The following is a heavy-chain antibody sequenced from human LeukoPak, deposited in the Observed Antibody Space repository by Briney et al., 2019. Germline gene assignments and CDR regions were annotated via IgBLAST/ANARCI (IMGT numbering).Heavy chain of an antibody. CDR3: ARDLATYGSGGYFDY. CDR2: INWNGGST. J-gene: IGHJ4*02. CDR1: GFTFDDYG. Sequence: PGGSLRLSCAASGFTFDDYGMSWVRQAPGKGLEWVSGINWNGGSTGYADSVKGRFTISRDNAKNSLYLQMNSLRAEDTALYYCARDLATYGSGGYFDYWGQGTLVTVSS. V-gene: IGHV3-20*04. D-gene: IGHD3-10*01.